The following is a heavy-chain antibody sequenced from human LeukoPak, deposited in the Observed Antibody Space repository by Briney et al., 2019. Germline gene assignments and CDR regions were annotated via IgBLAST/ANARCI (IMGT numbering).Heavy chain of an antibody. CDR3: ARAWDDSYGMDV. D-gene: IGHD3-3*01. CDR1: GGSISSGDYY. J-gene: IGHJ6*02. CDR2: IYYSGST. V-gene: IGHV4-30-4*01. Sequence: SETLSLTCTVSGGSISSGDYYWSWIRQPPGKGLEWIGYIYYSGSTYYNPSLKSRVTISVDTSKNQFSLKLSSVTAADTAVYYYARAWDDSYGMDVWGQGTTVTVSS.